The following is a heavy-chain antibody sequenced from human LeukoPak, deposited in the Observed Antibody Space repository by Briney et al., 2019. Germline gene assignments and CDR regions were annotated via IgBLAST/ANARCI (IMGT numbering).Heavy chain of an antibody. CDR2: VSSGGST. Sequence: AGGSLRLSCAASGFTVSSNYMNWVRQAPGKGLEWVSVVSSGGSTYYADSVKGRFTISRDNSKNTLYLQMNSLRAEDTAVYYCARVVPRQYYFDYWAQGTLVTVSS. J-gene: IGHJ4*02. CDR1: GFTVSSNY. D-gene: IGHD5-24*01. V-gene: IGHV3-53*01. CDR3: ARVVPRQYYFDY.